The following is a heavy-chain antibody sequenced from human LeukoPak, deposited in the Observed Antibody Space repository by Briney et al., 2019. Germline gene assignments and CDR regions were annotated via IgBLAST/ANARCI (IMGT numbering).Heavy chain of an antibody. Sequence: PGGSLRLSCAASGFTFSSYGMHWVRQAPGKGLEWVAFIRYDGSNKYYADSVKGRFTISRDNSKNTLYLQMNSLRAEDTAVYYCAKDPQRGYSYGYLDYWGQGTLVTVSS. D-gene: IGHD5-18*01. CDR3: AKDPQRGYSYGYLDY. V-gene: IGHV3-30*02. CDR2: IRYDGSNK. J-gene: IGHJ4*02. CDR1: GFTFSSYG.